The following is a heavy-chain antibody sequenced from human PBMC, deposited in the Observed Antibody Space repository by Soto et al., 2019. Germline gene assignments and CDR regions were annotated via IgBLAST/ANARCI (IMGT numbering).Heavy chain of an antibody. Sequence: QITLKESGPTLVKPTQTLTLTCTFSGFSLNTGGAGVGWIRQPPGEALEWLALIYWNEDIRYIPSLKSRLTITKNTSKNQVVLTMTNMDPVDTATYYCAHRGYGDYPRDNWFDPWGQGTLVTVSS. D-gene: IGHD4-17*01. CDR2: IYWNEDI. CDR3: AHRGYGDYPRDNWFDP. J-gene: IGHJ5*02. V-gene: IGHV2-5*01. CDR1: GFSLNTGGAG.